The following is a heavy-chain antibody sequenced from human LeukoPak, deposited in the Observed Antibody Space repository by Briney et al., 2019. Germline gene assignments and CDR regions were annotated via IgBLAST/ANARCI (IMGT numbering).Heavy chain of an antibody. Sequence: GGSLRLSCAASGFTFSSYAMHWVRQAPGKGLEYVSAISSNGGSTYYANSVKGRFTISRDNSKNTLYLQMGSPRAEDMAVYYCARAPSGSFRPNYFDYWGQGTLVTVSS. CDR3: ARAPSGSFRPNYFDY. V-gene: IGHV3-64*01. CDR1: GFTFSSYA. J-gene: IGHJ4*02. CDR2: ISSNGGST. D-gene: IGHD1-26*01.